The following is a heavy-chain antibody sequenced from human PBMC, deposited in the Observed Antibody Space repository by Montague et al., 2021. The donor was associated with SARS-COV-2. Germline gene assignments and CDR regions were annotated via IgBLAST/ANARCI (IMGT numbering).Heavy chain of an antibody. CDR2: IYSGGSDS. D-gene: IGHD1-26*01. Sequence: SLRLSCPASGFTFNYYVMSWVRQAPGKGLEWVSVIYSGGSDSYFADSVKGRFTVSRDNSKSTHYLHMHSLGVDDTAVYYCARAGDSAHFYFDSWGQGTLVTVSS. CDR1: GFTFNYYV. J-gene: IGHJ4*02. V-gene: IGHV3-23*03. CDR3: ARAGDSAHFYFDS.